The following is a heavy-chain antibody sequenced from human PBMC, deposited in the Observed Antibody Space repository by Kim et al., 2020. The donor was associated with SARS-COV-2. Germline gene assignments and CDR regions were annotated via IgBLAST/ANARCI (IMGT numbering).Heavy chain of an antibody. V-gene: IGHV3-23*01. J-gene: IGHJ4*02. D-gene: IGHD6-19*01. CDR3: ANHGYSSGWSPGGLDY. Sequence: SVKGRFTISRDNSKNTLYLQMNSLRAEDTAVYYCANHGYSSGWSPGGLDYWGQGTLVTVSS.